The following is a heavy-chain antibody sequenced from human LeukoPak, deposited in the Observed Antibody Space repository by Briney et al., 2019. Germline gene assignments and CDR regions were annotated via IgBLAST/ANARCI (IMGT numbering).Heavy chain of an antibody. CDR2: ISYDGSNK. J-gene: IGHJ3*02. D-gene: IGHD3-22*01. Sequence: GGSLRLSCAASGFTFSSYAMHWVRQAPGKGLEWVAVISYDGSNKYYADTVKGRFTISRDNSKNMLYLQMNSLRVEDTAVYYCAKDYGSSGYSYAFDIWGQGTMVTVSS. V-gene: IGHV3-30*04. CDR3: AKDYGSSGYSYAFDI. CDR1: GFTFSSYA.